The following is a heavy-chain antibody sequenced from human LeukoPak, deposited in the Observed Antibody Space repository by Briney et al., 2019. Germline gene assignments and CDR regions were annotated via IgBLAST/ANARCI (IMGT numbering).Heavy chain of an antibody. V-gene: IGHV3-66*01. Sequence: GGSLRLSCAGSGFSVNRDYMSWVRQAPGKGLEWVSIIYTNGNIYYTDSVKARFTISRDDSKSTLYLQMNSLRDEDTAVYYCARVPGGYKTYYFDYWGQGTLVTVSS. CDR2: IYTNGNI. J-gene: IGHJ4*02. CDR1: GFSVNRDY. D-gene: IGHD5-24*01. CDR3: ARVPGGYKTYYFDY.